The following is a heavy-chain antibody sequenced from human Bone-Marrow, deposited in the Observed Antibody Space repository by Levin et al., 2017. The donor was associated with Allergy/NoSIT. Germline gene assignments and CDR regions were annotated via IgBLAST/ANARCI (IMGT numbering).Heavy chain of an antibody. CDR2: LKSEIDGETS. V-gene: IGHV3-15*01. J-gene: IGHJ6*02. D-gene: IGHD3-9*01. CDR1: GFTFSNAW. CDR3: ATDPHRTFFDLLTGYDYSYYGMDV. Sequence: KTGGSLRLSCAASGFTFSNAWMRWVRQAPGKGLEWVGRLKSEIDGETSDYGAPVKGRFTISRDDSKNTLYLQMNSLKIEDTAVYYCATDPHRTFFDLLTGYDYSYYGMDVWGPGTTVIVSS.